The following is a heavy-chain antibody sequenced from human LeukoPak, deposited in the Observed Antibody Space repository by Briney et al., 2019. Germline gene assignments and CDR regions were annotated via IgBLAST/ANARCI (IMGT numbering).Heavy chain of an antibody. J-gene: IGHJ4*02. Sequence: GASVKVSCKASGGTFISYAISWVRQAPGQGLEWMGGIIPIFGTANYAQKFQGRVTITADESTSTAYMELSSLRSEDTAVYYCARDRYCSGGSCYPSFDYWGQGTLVTVSS. CDR1: GGTFISYA. D-gene: IGHD2-15*01. CDR2: IIPIFGTA. CDR3: ARDRYCSGGSCYPSFDY. V-gene: IGHV1-69*13.